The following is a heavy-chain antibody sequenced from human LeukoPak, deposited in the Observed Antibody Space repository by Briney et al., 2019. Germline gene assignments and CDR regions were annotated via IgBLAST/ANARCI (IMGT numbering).Heavy chain of an antibody. D-gene: IGHD6-19*01. V-gene: IGHV4-4*07. CDR3: ARGVGQWVAPNYYTSGMEV. J-gene: IGHJ6*04. CDR1: GGSISSYY. Sequence: SETLSLTCTVSGGSISSYYWSWIRQPAGKGLEWIGRIYTSGSTNYNPSLKSRVTMSVDTSKNQFSLKLSSVTAADTAVYYCARGVGQWVAPNYYTSGMEVWGKGTTVTVSS. CDR2: IYTSGST.